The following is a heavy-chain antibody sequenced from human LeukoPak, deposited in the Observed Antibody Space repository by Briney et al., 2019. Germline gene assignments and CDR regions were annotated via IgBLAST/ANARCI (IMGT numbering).Heavy chain of an antibody. CDR2: ISGSGGST. CDR3: ARVRSAAAGPLDY. Sequence: GGSLRLSCAASGFTFSSYGMSWVRQAPGKGLEWVSAISGSGGSTYYADSVKGRFTISRDNSKNTLYLQMNRLRADDTAVYHCARVRSAAAGPLDYWGQGTLVTVSS. D-gene: IGHD6-13*01. V-gene: IGHV3-23*01. CDR1: GFTFSSYG. J-gene: IGHJ4*02.